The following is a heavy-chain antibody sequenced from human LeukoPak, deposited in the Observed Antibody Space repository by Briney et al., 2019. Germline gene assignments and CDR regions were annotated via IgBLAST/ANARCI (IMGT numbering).Heavy chain of an antibody. CDR2: ISGSGGST. J-gene: IGHJ4*02. D-gene: IGHD3-22*01. CDR1: GFALSGFA. Sequence: GSLRLSCAASGFALSGFAMSWVRQAPGKGLEWVSAISGSGGSTYYADSVKGRFTISRDNSKNTLYLQMNSLRAEDTAVYYCAKGVAVAITSPFFDNWGQGTLVTVSS. CDR3: AKGVAVAITSPFFDN. V-gene: IGHV3-23*01.